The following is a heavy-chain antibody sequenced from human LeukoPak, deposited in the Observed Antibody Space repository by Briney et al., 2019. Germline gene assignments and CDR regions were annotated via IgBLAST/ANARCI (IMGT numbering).Heavy chain of an antibody. J-gene: IGHJ4*02. CDR3: ARLDASGLDY. D-gene: IGHD6-19*01. Sequence: GGSLRLSCAASGFTFSSYSMNWVRQAPGKGLEWVSSISSSSSYIYYADSVRGRFTISRDNAKNSLYLQMNSLRADDTAVYYCARLDASGLDYWGQGTLVTVSS. CDR2: ISSSSSYI. V-gene: IGHV3-21*01. CDR1: GFTFSSYS.